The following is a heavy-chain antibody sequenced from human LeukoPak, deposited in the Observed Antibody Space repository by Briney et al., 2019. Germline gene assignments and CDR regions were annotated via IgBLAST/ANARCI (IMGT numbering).Heavy chain of an antibody. CDR2: ISGSGGST. Sequence: GGSLRLSCAASGFTLSSYSMNWVRQAPGKGLEWVSAISGSGGSTYYADSVKGRFTISRDNSKNTLYLQMNSLRAEDTAVYYCALLQLWSYWGQGTLVTVSS. CDR3: ALLQLWSY. J-gene: IGHJ4*02. V-gene: IGHV3-23*01. D-gene: IGHD5-18*01. CDR1: GFTLSSYS.